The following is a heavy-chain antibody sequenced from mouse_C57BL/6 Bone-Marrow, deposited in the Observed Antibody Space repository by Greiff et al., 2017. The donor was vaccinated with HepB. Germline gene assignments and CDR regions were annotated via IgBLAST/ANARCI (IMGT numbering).Heavy chain of an antibody. CDR1: GYTFTSYW. D-gene: IGHD1-1*01. V-gene: IGHV1-5*01. Sequence: VHVKQSGTVLARPGASVKMSCKTSGYTFTSYWMHWVKQRPGQGLEWIGAIYPGNSDTSYNQKFKGKAKLTAVTSASTAYMELSSLTNEDSAVYYCTRDSSYYYGSSYGFDYWGQGTTLTVSS. CDR3: TRDSSYYYGSSYGFDY. J-gene: IGHJ2*01. CDR2: IYPGNSDT.